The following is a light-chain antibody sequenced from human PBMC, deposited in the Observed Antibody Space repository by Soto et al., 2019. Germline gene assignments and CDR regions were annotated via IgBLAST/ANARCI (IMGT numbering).Light chain of an antibody. Sequence: EIVLTQSPATLSLSPGERATLSCRASQSVSSYLAWYKQKPGQAPRLLIYDASNRATGIPARFSVSGSGTDFTLTISSLEPEDCAVYYCQQRSNWPPYTFGQGTKLEIK. CDR2: DAS. CDR3: QQRSNWPPYT. CDR1: QSVSSY. V-gene: IGKV3-11*01. J-gene: IGKJ2*01.